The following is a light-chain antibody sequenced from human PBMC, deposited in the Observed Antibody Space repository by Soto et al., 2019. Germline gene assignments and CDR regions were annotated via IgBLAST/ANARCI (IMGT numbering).Light chain of an antibody. CDR1: QSVSSY. V-gene: IGKV3-11*01. CDR3: QQRSNWPPWT. J-gene: IGKJ1*01. Sequence: ESVLTQSPATLSLSPGERATLSCRASQSVSSYLAWYQQKPGQAPRLLIYDASNRATGIPARFSGSGPGTDFTLTISSLEPEDFAVYYCQQRSNWPPWTFGQGTKVDIK. CDR2: DAS.